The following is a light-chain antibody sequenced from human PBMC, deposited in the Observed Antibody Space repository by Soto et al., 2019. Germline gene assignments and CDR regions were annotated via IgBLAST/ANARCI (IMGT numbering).Light chain of an antibody. Sequence: QSVLTQPPSASGTPGQMVTISCSGSSSNIGSNYVYWYQHLTGTAPKLLIYRNNQRPSGVPDRFSGSKSGTSASLAISGLQSEDEAEYYCAAWDGSVPGSFVFGTGTKVTVL. CDR1: SSNIGSNY. J-gene: IGLJ1*01. V-gene: IGLV1-47*01. CDR2: RNN. CDR3: AAWDGSVPGSFV.